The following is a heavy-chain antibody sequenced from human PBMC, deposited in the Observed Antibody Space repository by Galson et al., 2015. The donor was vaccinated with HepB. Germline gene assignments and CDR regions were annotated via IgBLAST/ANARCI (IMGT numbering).Heavy chain of an antibody. V-gene: IGHV3-23*01. D-gene: IGHD2-15*01. CDR3: ANIGYCSGGSCVRHDY. Sequence: SLRLSCAASGFTFSSYAMSWVRQAPGKGLEWVSVISGSGGSTYYADSVKGRFTISRDDSKNTLYLQMNSLRAEDTAVYYCANIGYCSGGSCVRHDYWGQGTLVTVSS. J-gene: IGHJ4*02. CDR2: ISGSGGST. CDR1: GFTFSSYA.